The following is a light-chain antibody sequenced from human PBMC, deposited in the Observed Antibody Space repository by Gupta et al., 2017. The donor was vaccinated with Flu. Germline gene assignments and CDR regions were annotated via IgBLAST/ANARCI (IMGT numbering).Light chain of an antibody. CDR3: RSFDRSLSGGV. V-gene: IGLV1-40*01. CDR2: TNG. J-gene: IGLJ2*01. Sequence: QSVLTQPPSVSGAPWRRVTISCTGGTSNIGAGYDVHWYQHVSGKTPKVLTNTNGDRPSGVPDRVADSKSGTSASLAVKGLQSEDEADYYCRSFDRSLSGGVFGGGTKLIVL. CDR1: TSNIGAGYD.